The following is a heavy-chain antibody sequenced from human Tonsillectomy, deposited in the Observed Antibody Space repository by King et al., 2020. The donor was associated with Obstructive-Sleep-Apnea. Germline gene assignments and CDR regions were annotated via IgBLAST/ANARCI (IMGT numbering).Heavy chain of an antibody. CDR3: ARPIGGDYSSGYLRYYYAGMDV. V-gene: IGHV3-30*04. D-gene: IGHD3-22*01. CDR1: GFTFNTYS. CDR2: ISYDGSNK. Sequence: VQLVESGGGVVQPGRSLRLSCAASGFTFNTYSMHWVRQAPGKGLEWVTLISYDGSNKYYADSVKGRFTISRDNSKNTLSLQMNSLRAEDTAVYYCARPIGGDYSSGYLRYYYAGMDVWGQGTTVTVSS. J-gene: IGHJ6*02.